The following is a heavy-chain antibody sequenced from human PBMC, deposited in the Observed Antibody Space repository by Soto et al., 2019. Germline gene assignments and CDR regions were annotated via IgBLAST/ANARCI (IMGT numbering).Heavy chain of an antibody. J-gene: IGHJ1*01. Sequence: PGGSLRLSCAASGFTVSSNYMSWVRQAPGKGLEWVSVIYSGGSTYYADSVKGRFTISRDISKNTVYLQMNSLRAEDTAVYYCARAAAKQYFQHWGQGTLVTVSS. V-gene: IGHV3-66*01. CDR2: IYSGGST. CDR3: ARAAAKQYFQH. CDR1: GFTVSSNY.